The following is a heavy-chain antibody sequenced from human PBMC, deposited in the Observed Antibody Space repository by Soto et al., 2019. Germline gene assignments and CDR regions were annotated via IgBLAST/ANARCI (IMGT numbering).Heavy chain of an antibody. D-gene: IGHD2-21*02. CDR2: IFDSGIT. Sequence: SETLSLTCTISGGSIRSSLYYWSWIRQPPGKGLEWIGYIFDSGITHYNPSLKSRVAMSVDTSKNQFSLNLTSVTAADTAVYFCASQFCSGGACFNWFDPWGHVTLVTVS. V-gene: IGHV4-30-4*01. CDR3: ASQFCSGGACFNWFDP. J-gene: IGHJ5*02. CDR1: GGSIRSSLYY.